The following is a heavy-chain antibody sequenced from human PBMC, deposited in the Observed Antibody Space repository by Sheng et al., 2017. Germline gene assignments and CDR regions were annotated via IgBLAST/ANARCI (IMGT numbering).Heavy chain of an antibody. V-gene: IGHV4-38-2*02. J-gene: IGHJ3*02. CDR2: IYHSGST. Sequence: QVQLQEPGPGLVKPSETLSLTCTVSGYSISSGYYWGWIRQPPGKGLEWIGSIYHSGSTYYNPSLKSRVTISVDTSKNQFSLKLSSVTAADTAVYYCARDHNAFDIWGQGTSGHRLF. CDR1: GYSISSGYY. CDR3: ARDHNAFDI.